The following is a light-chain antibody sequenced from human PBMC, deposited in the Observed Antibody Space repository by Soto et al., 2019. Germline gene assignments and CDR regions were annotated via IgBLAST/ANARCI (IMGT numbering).Light chain of an antibody. J-gene: IGLJ3*02. V-gene: IGLV4-69*01. CDR2: LNSDGSH. Sequence: QSVLTQSPAASASLGASVKLTCTLSSRHSSYAIAWHQQQPEKDPRYLMNLNSDGSHSKGDGIPDRFSGSSSGAERYLTISNLQSEDEADYYCQTWDTGIRVFGGGTKLTVL. CDR1: SRHSSYA. CDR3: QTWDTGIRV.